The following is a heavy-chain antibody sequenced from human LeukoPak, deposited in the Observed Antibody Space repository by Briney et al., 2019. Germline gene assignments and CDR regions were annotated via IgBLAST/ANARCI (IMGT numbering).Heavy chain of an antibody. CDR3: ARDFVLWNAFDI. D-gene: IGHD2-21*01. Sequence: GGSLRLSCAASGFIFRSYWMTWVRQAPGKGLEWVANIKQDGSQKYYVDSVTGRFTISRDNTKNSLYLQMNSLTVDDTAVYYCARDFVLWNAFDIWGQGTMVTVSS. CDR1: GFIFRSYW. CDR2: IKQDGSQK. J-gene: IGHJ3*02. V-gene: IGHV3-7*01.